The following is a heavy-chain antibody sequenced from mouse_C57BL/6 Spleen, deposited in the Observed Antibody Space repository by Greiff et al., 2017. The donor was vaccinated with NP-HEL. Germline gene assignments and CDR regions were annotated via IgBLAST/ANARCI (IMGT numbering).Heavy chain of an antibody. Sequence: QVQLQQPGAELVKPGASVKLSCKASGYTFTSYWMHWVKQRPGQGLEWIGMIHPNSGSTNYNEKFKSKATLTVDKSSSTAYMQLSSLTSEDSAVYYCAYYSNSYYYAMDYWGQGTSVTVSS. CDR3: AYYSNSYYYAMDY. D-gene: IGHD2-5*01. CDR1: GYTFTSYW. CDR2: IHPNSGST. V-gene: IGHV1-64*01. J-gene: IGHJ4*01.